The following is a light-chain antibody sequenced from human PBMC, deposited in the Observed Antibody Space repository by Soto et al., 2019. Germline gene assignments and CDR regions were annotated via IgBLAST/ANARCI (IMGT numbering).Light chain of an antibody. V-gene: IGKV3-20*01. Sequence: IVLTQSTGTLSLSPGERATLSCRSSQSFSSSYLAWYQQKPGQAPRLLIYETSSRATGIPDRFSGSGSQTDFTLTISRLEPEDFAVYYCQQYGTSPRTFGQGTKVDTK. CDR1: QSFSSSY. CDR2: ETS. CDR3: QQYGTSPRT. J-gene: IGKJ1*01.